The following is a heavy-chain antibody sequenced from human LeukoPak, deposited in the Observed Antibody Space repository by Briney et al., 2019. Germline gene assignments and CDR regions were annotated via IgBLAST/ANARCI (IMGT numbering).Heavy chain of an antibody. CDR3: AKSYTVDTMVHWFDP. V-gene: IGHV3-23*01. CDR1: GFYFASYA. CDR2: LTSSGANT. J-gene: IGHJ5*02. Sequence: GGSLRLSCAASGFYFASYAMSWVRQAPGKGLELVSALTSSGANTHYADSVRGRFTISRDNSKNTLYLQMNTLRVDDTAVYYCAKSYTVDTMVHWFDPWGQGTLVTVSS. D-gene: IGHD5-18*01.